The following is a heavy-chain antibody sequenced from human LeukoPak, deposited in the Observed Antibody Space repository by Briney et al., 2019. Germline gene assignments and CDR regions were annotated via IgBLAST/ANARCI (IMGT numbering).Heavy chain of an antibody. CDR1: GVSISSDY. V-gene: IGHV4-59*08. D-gene: IGHD4-17*01. J-gene: IGHJ5*02. CDR2: IYYSGSS. CDR3: ARRLRQNLFDP. Sequence: SETLSLTCTVSGVSISSDYWSWIRLPPGKGLEWIGYIYYSGSSNYNPSLKSRVTMSVDTSKNQFSLKLTSVTAADTAVYCCARRLRQNLFDPWGQGTLVTVSS.